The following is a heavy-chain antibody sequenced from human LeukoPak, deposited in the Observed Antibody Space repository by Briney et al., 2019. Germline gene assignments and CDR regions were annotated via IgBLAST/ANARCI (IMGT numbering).Heavy chain of an antibody. D-gene: IGHD2-2*01. CDR3: ARVDINLYCSSTSCSYGGYYYYGMDV. Sequence: GRSLRLSCAASGFTFSSYGMHWVRQAPGKGLEWVAVIWYDGSNTYYADSVKSRFTISRDNSKNTLYLQMNSLRAEDTAVYYCARVDINLYCSSTSCSYGGYYYYGMDVWGQGTTVTVSS. CDR2: IWYDGSNT. CDR1: GFTFSSYG. J-gene: IGHJ6*02. V-gene: IGHV3-33*01.